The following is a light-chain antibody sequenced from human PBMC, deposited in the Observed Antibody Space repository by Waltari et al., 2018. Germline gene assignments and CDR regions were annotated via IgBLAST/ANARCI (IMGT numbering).Light chain of an antibody. CDR2: EVS. CDR1: SSDVGGYNY. V-gene: IGLV2-8*01. J-gene: IGLJ2*01. CDR3: SSNAGSSIL. Sequence: QSALTQPPSASGSPGQSVTISCTGTSSDVGGYNYVSWYQQYPGKAPKLMIYEVSKRPSGVPDRFSGSKSGNTASLTVSGLQADDEADYYCSSNAGSSILFGGGTKLTVL.